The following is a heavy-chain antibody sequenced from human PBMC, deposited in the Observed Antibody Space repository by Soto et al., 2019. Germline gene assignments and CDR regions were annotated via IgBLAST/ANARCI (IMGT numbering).Heavy chain of an antibody. CDR2: ISAYNGNT. V-gene: IGHV1-18*04. J-gene: IGHJ4*02. CDR3: ARDAKVYYDSSGYYTFDY. D-gene: IGHD3-22*01. CDR1: GYTFTSYG. Sequence: ASVKVSCKASGYTFTSYGISWVRQAPGQGLEWMGWISAYNGNTNYAQKLQGRVTMTTDTSTSTAYMELRSLRSDDTAVYYCARDAKVYYDSSGYYTFDYWGQGTLVTVSS.